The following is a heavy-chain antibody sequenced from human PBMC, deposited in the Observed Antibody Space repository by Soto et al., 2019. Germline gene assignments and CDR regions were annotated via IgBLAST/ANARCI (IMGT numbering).Heavy chain of an antibody. CDR1: GFTFSSYA. CDR2: ISYDGSNK. Sequence: QAQLVESGGGVVQPGRSLRLSCAASGFTFSSYAMHWVRQAPGKGLEWVAVISYDGSNKYYADSVKGRFTISRDNSKNTLYLQMNSLRAEDTAVYYCAREGVAAFDYWGQGTLVTVSS. D-gene: IGHD3-3*01. CDR3: AREGVAAFDY. J-gene: IGHJ4*02. V-gene: IGHV3-30-3*01.